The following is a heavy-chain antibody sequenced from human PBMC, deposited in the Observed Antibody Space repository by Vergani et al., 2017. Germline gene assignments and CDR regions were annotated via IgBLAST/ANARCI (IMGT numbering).Heavy chain of an antibody. V-gene: IGHV3-74*01. CDR2: INSDGSST. D-gene: IGHD3-10*01. CDR3: ARGGGSRRRDPLVDY. J-gene: IGHJ4*02. Sequence: EVQLVESGGGLVQPGGSLRLSCAASGFTFSSYWMHWVRQAPGKGLVWVSRINSDGSSTSYADSVKGRFTISRDNAKNTLYLQMNSLRAEDTAVYYCARGGGSRRRDPLVDYWGQGTLGTVSS. CDR1: GFTFSSYW.